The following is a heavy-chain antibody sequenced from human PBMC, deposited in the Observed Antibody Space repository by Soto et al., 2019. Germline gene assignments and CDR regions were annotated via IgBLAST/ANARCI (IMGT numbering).Heavy chain of an antibody. Sequence: QVQLVESGGGVVQPGRSLRLSCAASGFTFSSYGMHWVRQAPGEGLEWVALISYDGSNKYYADSVKGRFTISRDYSKNTGYLQMNSLRAEDTAVYYCAKGPAIVLVPAAMNCYYGMDVWGQGSKVTVSS. CDR1: GFTFSSYG. D-gene: IGHD2-2*01. CDR2: ISYDGSNK. J-gene: IGHJ6*02. V-gene: IGHV3-30*18. CDR3: AKGPAIVLVPAAMNCYYGMDV.